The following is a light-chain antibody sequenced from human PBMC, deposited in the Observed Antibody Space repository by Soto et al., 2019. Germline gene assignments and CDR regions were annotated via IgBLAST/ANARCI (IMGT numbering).Light chain of an antibody. CDR2: DVS. CDR3: SSYAGFNQVI. CDR1: SSDVGLYNF. Sequence: HSALTQPPSASGSPGQSVTISCTGTSSDVGLYNFVSWYQQHPGRAPKLMIYDVSKRPSGVPDRFSGSKSGKTASLTVSGLQAEDEAAYFCSSYAGFNQVIFGGGTKLTVL. J-gene: IGLJ2*01. V-gene: IGLV2-8*01.